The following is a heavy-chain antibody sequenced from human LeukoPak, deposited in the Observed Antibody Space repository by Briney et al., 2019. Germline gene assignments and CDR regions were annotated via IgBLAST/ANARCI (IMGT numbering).Heavy chain of an antibody. CDR2: INPSGGST. Sequence: GGSLRLSCAASGFTFSSYGMHWVRQAPGQGLEWMGIINPSGGSTSYAQKFQGRVTMTRDMSTSTVYMELSSLRSEDTAVYYCARDSGSGNHFDYWGQGTLVTVSS. D-gene: IGHD6-19*01. CDR3: ARDSGSGNHFDY. CDR1: GFTFSSYG. J-gene: IGHJ4*02. V-gene: IGHV1-46*01.